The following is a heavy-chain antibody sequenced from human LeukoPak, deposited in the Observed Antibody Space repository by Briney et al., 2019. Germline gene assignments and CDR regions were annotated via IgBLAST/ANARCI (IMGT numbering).Heavy chain of an antibody. Sequence: GGSLRLSCAASGFTFSNYWMHWVRQAPGRGLMWVSRINIDGTSTTYGDSVKGRFPISRDNPKNTLYLQMNSLRADDTAVYYCARQSRATPDYWGQGTLVTVSS. D-gene: IGHD4-23*01. V-gene: IGHV3-74*01. J-gene: IGHJ4*02. CDR2: INIDGTST. CDR3: ARQSRATPDY. CDR1: GFTFSNYW.